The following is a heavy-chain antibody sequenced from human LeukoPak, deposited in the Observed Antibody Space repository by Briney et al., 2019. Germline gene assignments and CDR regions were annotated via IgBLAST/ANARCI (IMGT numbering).Heavy chain of an antibody. CDR1: GGTFSTYA. CDR2: IVPFRDMT. J-gene: IGHJ4*02. Sequence: SVKVSCKVSGGTFSTYAITWVRQARGHGLEWVGRIVPFRDMTNYAQRFQDRVTIAADKSANIAYMELSSLISEDTAVYYCARGPYDGTYYFDDWGQGTLVTVSS. V-gene: IGHV1-69*04. CDR3: ARGPYDGTYYFDD. D-gene: IGHD3-16*01.